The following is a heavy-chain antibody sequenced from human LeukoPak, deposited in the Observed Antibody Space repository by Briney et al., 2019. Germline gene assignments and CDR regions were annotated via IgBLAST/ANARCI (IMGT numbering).Heavy chain of an antibody. J-gene: IGHJ4*01. Sequence: ASVKVSCKASGYTFTSYGINWVRQATGQGLEWMGWMSPDSGNTGYAQKFQGRVTMTRNTSISTAYMELSSLTSDDTAVYYCARYAYGSGSYYMKPFDYWGQGTLVTVSS. D-gene: IGHD3-10*01. CDR3: ARYAYGSGSYYMKPFDY. V-gene: IGHV1-8*01. CDR1: GYTFTSYG. CDR2: MSPDSGNT.